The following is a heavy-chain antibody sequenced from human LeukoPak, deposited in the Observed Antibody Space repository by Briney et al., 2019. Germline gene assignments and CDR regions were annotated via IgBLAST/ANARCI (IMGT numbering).Heavy chain of an antibody. V-gene: IGHV3-9*01. CDR3: ARDRGAAAGTVSFDY. J-gene: IGHJ4*02. CDR1: GFTFDDYA. CDR2: ISWNSGSI. Sequence: GGSLRLSCAASGFTFDDYAMHWVRQAPGKGLEWVSGISWNSGSIGYADSVKGRFTISRDNAKNSLYLQMNSLRAEDTAVYYCARDRGAAAGTVSFDYWDQGTLVTVSS. D-gene: IGHD6-13*01.